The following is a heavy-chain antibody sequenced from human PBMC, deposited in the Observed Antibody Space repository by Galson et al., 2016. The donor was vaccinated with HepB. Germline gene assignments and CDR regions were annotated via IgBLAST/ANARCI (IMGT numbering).Heavy chain of an antibody. D-gene: IGHD1-26*01. CDR1: EFSFSNYW. CDR2: IRYDGSEK. V-gene: IGHV3-7*03. Sequence: SLRLSCAASEFSFSNYWMSWVRQAPGKGLEWVANIRYDGSEKYYVDSVKGRFTISRDNAKNSLYLQMNSLRAEDTAVYYCAGKWDRIFDHWGQGTLVTVSS. J-gene: IGHJ4*02. CDR3: AGKWDRIFDH.